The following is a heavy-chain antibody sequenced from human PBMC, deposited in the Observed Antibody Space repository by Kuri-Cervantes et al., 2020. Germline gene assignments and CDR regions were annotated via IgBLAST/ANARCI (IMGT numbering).Heavy chain of an antibody. CDR2: LSHDGSSI. V-gene: IGHV3-30*01. Sequence: SLKISCVSSGFTFRRYVMHWVRQARGKGQEWVAVLSHDGSSIYYASSVKGRFTISRDNSKTTLCLQMNSLRVEDTAVYYCARDRGSGWYLPHIPWGQGTLVTVSS. D-gene: IGHD6-19*01. J-gene: IGHJ5*02. CDR1: GFTFRRYV. CDR3: ARDRGSGWYLPHIP.